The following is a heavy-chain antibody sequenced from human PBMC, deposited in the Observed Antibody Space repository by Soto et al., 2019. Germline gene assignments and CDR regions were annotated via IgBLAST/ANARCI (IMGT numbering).Heavy chain of an antibody. CDR1: GFQCRSHS. CDR2: ISGSGGST. V-gene: IGHV3-23*01. Sequence: GGSQILSWASSGFQCRSHSMILVRQEPGKGLELVSAISGSGGSTYYADSVKGRFTISRDNSKNTLYLQMNSLRAEDTAVYYCAKDSYYDSSGYAPPTYGMDGWGQGTTVTLAS. J-gene: IGHJ6*02. D-gene: IGHD3-22*01. CDR3: AKDSYYDSSGYAPPTYGMDG.